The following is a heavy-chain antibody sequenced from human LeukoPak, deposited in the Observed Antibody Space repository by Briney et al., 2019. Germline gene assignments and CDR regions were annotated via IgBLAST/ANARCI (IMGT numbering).Heavy chain of an antibody. Sequence: PSETLSLTCTVSGGSISSSSYYWGWIRQPPGKGLEWIGSIYYSGSTYYNPSLKSRVTISVDTSKNQFSLKPSSVTAADTAVYYCARIAYYYDSSGPNRPLYYFDYWGQGTLVTVSS. V-gene: IGHV4-39*07. J-gene: IGHJ4*02. CDR2: IYYSGST. D-gene: IGHD3-22*01. CDR3: ARIAYYYDSSGPNRPLYYFDY. CDR1: GGSISSSSYY.